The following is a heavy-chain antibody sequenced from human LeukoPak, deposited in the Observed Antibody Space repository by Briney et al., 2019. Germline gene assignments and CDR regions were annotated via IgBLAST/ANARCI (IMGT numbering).Heavy chain of an antibody. CDR2: IIPIFGTA. Sequence: SVKVSCKASGGTFSSYAISWVRQAPGQGLEWMGGIIPIFGTANYAQKFQGRVTITADESTSTAYMELCSLRSGDTAVYYCARDPWPRQDNWFDPWGQGTLVTVSS. CDR3: ARDPWPRQDNWFDP. CDR1: GGTFSSYA. J-gene: IGHJ5*02. V-gene: IGHV1-69*01. D-gene: IGHD5-24*01.